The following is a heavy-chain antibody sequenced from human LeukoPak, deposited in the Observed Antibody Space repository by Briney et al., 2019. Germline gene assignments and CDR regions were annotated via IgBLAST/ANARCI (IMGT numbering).Heavy chain of an antibody. CDR1: GFTFSSYN. D-gene: IGHD1-26*01. Sequence: GGSLRLSCAASGFTFSSYNMNWVRQAPGKGLEWVSCISGGRTYIYYADSVKGRFTISRDNAKNSLYLEMNSLRVEDTAVYFCAREIIGGASFLDYWGQGTLVTVSS. CDR3: AREIIGGASFLDY. CDR2: ISGGRTYI. V-gene: IGHV3-21*01. J-gene: IGHJ4*02.